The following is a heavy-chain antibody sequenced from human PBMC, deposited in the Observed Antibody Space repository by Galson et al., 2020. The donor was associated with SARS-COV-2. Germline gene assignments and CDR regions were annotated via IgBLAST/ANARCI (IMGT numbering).Heavy chain of an antibody. CDR1: GFTFSSYA. J-gene: IGHJ3*02. V-gene: IGHV3-23*01. CDR2: ISGSSGST. CDR3: AKDIQWELLPDAFDI. D-gene: IGHD1-26*01. Sequence: GGSLRLSCAASGFTFSSYAMSWVRQAPGEGLEWVSAISGSSGSTYYADSVKGRFTISRDNSKNTLYLQMNSLRAEDTAVYYCAKDIQWELLPDAFDIWGQGTMVTVSS.